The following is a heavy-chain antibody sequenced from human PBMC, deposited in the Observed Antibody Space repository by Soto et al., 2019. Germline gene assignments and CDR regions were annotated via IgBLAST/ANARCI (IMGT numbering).Heavy chain of an antibody. J-gene: IGHJ6*02. CDR3: ARDRIVVVVGYYYGMDV. Sequence: QVQLVQSGAEVKKPGSSVKVSCKASGGTFSSYAISWVRQAPGQGLEWMGGIIPIFGTANYAQKFQGRVTITADESTSTAYMELGSLRSEDTAVYYCARDRIVVVVGYYYGMDVWGQGTTVTVSS. CDR2: IIPIFGTA. V-gene: IGHV1-69*01. CDR1: GGTFSSYA. D-gene: IGHD2-15*01.